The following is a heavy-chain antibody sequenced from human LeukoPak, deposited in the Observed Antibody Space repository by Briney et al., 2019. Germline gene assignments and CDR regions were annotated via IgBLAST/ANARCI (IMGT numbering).Heavy chain of an antibody. CDR1: GYIFTDQH. CDR2: IKPNTGDT. D-gene: IGHD2-2*01. V-gene: IGHV1-2*02. Sequence: GASVTVSCQTSGYIFTDQHIHWLRQAPGQGLEWMGWIKPNTGDTKFEQKFQGRVTRTTDTSTKTVYMELSGLRSDDTAVYFCARDRNVVIPAAYFDFWSQGTLVTVSS. J-gene: IGHJ4*02. CDR3: ARDRNVVIPAAYFDF.